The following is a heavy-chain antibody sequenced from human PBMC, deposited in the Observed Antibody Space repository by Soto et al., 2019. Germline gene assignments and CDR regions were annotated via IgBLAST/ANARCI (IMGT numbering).Heavy chain of an antibody. D-gene: IGHD3-22*01. V-gene: IGHV5-10-1*01. J-gene: IGHJ4*02. CDR1: GYSFTSYW. Sequence: GESLKISCKGSGYSFTSYWISWVRQMPGKGLEWMGRIDPSDSYTNYSPSFQGHVTISADKSISTAYLQWSSLKASDTAMYYCARRREDYYDSSGYSYYFDYWGQGTLVTVS. CDR2: IDPSDSYT. CDR3: ARRREDYYDSSGYSYYFDY.